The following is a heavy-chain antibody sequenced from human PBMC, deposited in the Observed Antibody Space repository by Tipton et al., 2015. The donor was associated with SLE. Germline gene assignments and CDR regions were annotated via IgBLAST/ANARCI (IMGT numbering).Heavy chain of an antibody. V-gene: IGHV4-39*07. Sequence: TLSLTCTVSGGSISSSSYYWGWIRQPPGKGLEWIGSIYHSGSTYYNPSLKSRVTISVDTSKNQFSLKLSSVTAADTAVYYCARGNEVSLDYRGQGTLVTVSS. J-gene: IGHJ4*02. D-gene: IGHD1-14*01. CDR2: IYHSGST. CDR3: ARGNEVSLDY. CDR1: GGSISSSSYY.